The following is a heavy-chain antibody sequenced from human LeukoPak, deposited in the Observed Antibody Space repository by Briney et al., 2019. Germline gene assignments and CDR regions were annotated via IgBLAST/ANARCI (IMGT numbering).Heavy chain of an antibody. CDR2: IFYSGST. Sequence: SETLSLTCTVSGASISSSNYYWGWIRQPPGKGLEWIGSIFYSGSTYYNPSLESRVTILVDTSKNQISLKLSSVTAADTAVYYCARVFPAFERGPTYNWNTPRDYWGQGTLVTVSS. V-gene: IGHV4-39*07. J-gene: IGHJ4*02. CDR3: ARVFPAFERGPTYNWNTPRDY. D-gene: IGHD1/OR15-1a*01. CDR1: GASISSSNYY.